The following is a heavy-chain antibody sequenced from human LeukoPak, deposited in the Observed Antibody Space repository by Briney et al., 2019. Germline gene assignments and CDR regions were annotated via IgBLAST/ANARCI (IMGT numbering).Heavy chain of an antibody. D-gene: IGHD2-15*01. CDR3: ARDPGYCSGGSCSDYYYYGMDV. J-gene: IGHJ6*04. Sequence: SETLSLTCTVSGGSISSYYWSWIRQPPGKGLEWIGYIYYSGSTNYNPSLKSRVTISVDTSKNQFSLKLSSVTAADTAVHYCARDPGYCSGGSCSDYYYYGMDVWGKGTTVTVSS. CDR1: GGSISSYY. V-gene: IGHV4-59*01. CDR2: IYYSGST.